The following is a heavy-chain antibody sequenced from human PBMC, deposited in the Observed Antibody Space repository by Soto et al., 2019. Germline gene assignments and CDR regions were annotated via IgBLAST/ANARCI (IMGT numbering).Heavy chain of an antibody. CDR3: ARRKERSGPNYFDY. V-gene: IGHV1-8*01. D-gene: IGHD6-25*01. CDR1: VYTFITYD. CDR2: MNPSNGNA. J-gene: IGHJ4*02. Sequence: XSVKISCEASVYTFITYDLHWVRQATGQGLEWMGWMNPSNGNAGYAQKFQGRVTMTRNISISTAYMELSSLRSEDTAVYFCARRKERSGPNYFDYWGQGTLVTVSS.